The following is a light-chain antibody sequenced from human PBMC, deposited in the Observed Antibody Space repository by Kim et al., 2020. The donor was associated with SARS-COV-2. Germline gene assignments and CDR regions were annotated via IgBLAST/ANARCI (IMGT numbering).Light chain of an antibody. CDR2: AAS. CDR1: QSVSSTY. J-gene: IGKJ5*01. CDR3: QQYGTSIP. V-gene: IGKV3-20*01. Sequence: LSPGERATLSCRASQSVSSTYLAWYQQKPGQAPRLLIYAASSRATGIPDRFSGSGSGTDFTLTISRLEPEDFAVYYCQQYGTSIPFGQGTRLEIK.